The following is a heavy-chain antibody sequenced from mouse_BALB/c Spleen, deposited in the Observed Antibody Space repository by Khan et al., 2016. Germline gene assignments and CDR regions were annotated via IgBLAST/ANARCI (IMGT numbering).Heavy chain of an antibody. Sequence: EVELVESGGGLVQPGGSMKLSCAASGFTFSGAWMDWVRQSPEKGLEWVAEIRNKANNPATYYAESVKGRFTISGDDSKSSVYLQSNSLRAEDTGSYYWTRQSGSWFAYWGQGTLVTVSA. J-gene: IGHJ3*01. CDR3: TRQSGSWFAY. D-gene: IGHD4-1*01. CDR2: IRNKANNPAT. CDR1: GFTFSGAW. V-gene: IGHV6-6*01.